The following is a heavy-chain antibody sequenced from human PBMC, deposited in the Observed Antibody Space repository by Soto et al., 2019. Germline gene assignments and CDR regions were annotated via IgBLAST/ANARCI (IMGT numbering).Heavy chain of an antibody. V-gene: IGHV5-51*01. CDR1: GYKVSTWHNFTSYW. J-gene: IGHJ4*02. D-gene: IGHD4-17*01. CDR2: VYPGDSDT. CDR3: ARELSGPPLNDYEFDY. Sequence: PGESLKISCMGSGYKVSTWHNFTSYWIAWVRQMPGEGLEWMGIVYPGDSDTRYSPSFQGQVTISADKSISTAYLQWSSLKASDTAMYYCARELSGPPLNDYEFDYWGQGTLVTVSS.